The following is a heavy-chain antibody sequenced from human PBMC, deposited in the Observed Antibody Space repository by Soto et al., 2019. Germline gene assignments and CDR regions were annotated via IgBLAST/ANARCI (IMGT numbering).Heavy chain of an antibody. CDR1: GFTFSSYG. J-gene: IGHJ4*02. CDR2: ISYDGSNK. Sequence: ESGGGVVQPGRSLRLSCAASGFTFSSYGMHWVRQAPGKGLEWVAVISYDGSNKYYADSVKGRFTISRDNSKNTLYLQMNSLRAEDTAVYYCAKDSYDSSGYCYGHFDYWGQGTLVTVSS. D-gene: IGHD3-22*01. V-gene: IGHV3-30*18. CDR3: AKDSYDSSGYCYGHFDY.